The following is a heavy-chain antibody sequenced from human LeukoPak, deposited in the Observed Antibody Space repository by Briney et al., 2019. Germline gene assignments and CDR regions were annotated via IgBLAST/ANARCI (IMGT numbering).Heavy chain of an antibody. Sequence: PSETLSLTCTVSGGSISSGDYYWSWIRPPPGKGLEWIGYIYYSGSTYYNPSLKSRVTISVDTSKNQFSLKLSSVTAADTAVYYCARDYGGNPDSSYFDYWGQGTLVTVSS. D-gene: IGHD4-23*01. CDR3: ARDYGGNPDSSYFDY. CDR2: IYYSGST. CDR1: GGSISSGDYY. V-gene: IGHV4-30-4*08. J-gene: IGHJ4*02.